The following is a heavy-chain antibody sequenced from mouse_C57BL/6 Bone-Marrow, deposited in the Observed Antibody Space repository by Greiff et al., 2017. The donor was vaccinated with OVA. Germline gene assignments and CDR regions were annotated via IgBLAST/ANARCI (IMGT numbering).Heavy chain of an antibody. Sequence: VKLMESGAELVRPGASVKLSCKASGYTFTDYYINWVKQRPGQGLEWIARIYPGSGNTYYNEKFKGKATLTAEKSSSTAYMQLSSLTSEDSAVYFCARSAGRGPFAYWGQGTLVTVSA. V-gene: IGHV1-76*01. J-gene: IGHJ3*01. CDR1: GYTFTDYY. CDR3: ARSAGRGPFAY. D-gene: IGHD3-3*01. CDR2: IYPGSGNT.